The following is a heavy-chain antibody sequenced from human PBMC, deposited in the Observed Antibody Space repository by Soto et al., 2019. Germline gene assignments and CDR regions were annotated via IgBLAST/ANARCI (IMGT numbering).Heavy chain of an antibody. J-gene: IGHJ3*02. Sequence: VQLVESGEGVVQPGRSLRLSCAASGFTFSSYGMHWVRQAPGKGLEWVSAISGSGGSTYYADSVKGRFTISRDNSKNTLYLQMNSLRAEDTAVYYCAKGRDGYKAVAFDIWGQGTMVTVSS. V-gene: IGHV3-23*04. CDR3: AKGRDGYKAVAFDI. CDR1: GFTFSSYG. CDR2: ISGSGGST. D-gene: IGHD5-12*01.